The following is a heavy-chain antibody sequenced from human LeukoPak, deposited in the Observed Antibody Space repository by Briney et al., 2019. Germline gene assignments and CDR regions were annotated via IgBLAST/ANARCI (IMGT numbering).Heavy chain of an antibody. J-gene: IGHJ4*02. CDR2: IFHSGST. V-gene: IGHV4-4*02. CDR3: ARHIVLYYFDY. CDR1: GGSISSSNW. D-gene: IGHD5-12*01. Sequence: SGTLSLTCAVSGGSISSSNWWSWVRQPPGKGLEWIGEIFHSGSTNYNPSLKSRVTISVDTSKNQFSLKLSSVTAADTAVYYCARHIVLYYFDYWGQGTLVTVSS.